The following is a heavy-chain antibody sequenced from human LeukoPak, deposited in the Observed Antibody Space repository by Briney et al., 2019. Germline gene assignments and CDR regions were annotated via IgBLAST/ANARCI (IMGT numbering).Heavy chain of an antibody. J-gene: IGHJ4*02. V-gene: IGHV4-59*12. CDR3: ATTGYYYDSSPC. CDR2: IYYSGST. D-gene: IGHD3-22*01. Sequence: SETLSLTCTVSGGSISSYYWSWIRQPPGKGLEWIGYIYYSGSTNYNPSLKSRVTISVDTSKNQFSLRLRSVTAADTAVYYCATTGYYYDSSPCWGQGSLVTVSS. CDR1: GGSISSYY.